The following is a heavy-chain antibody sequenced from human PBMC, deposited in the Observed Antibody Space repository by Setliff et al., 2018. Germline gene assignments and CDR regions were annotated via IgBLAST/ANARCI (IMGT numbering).Heavy chain of an antibody. J-gene: IGHJ2*01. D-gene: IGHD3-10*01. V-gene: IGHV3-33*08. Sequence: GGSLRLSCAASGFRFSDYAMHWVRQAPGKGLEWVATTWYDGSKFYADSVKGRFSISRDNSMFTLYPQMNSLRADDTALYYCTRKVLRAGSDWYFDLWGRGTLVTVSS. CDR2: TWYDGSK. CDR3: TRKVLRAGSDWYFDL. CDR1: GFRFSDYA.